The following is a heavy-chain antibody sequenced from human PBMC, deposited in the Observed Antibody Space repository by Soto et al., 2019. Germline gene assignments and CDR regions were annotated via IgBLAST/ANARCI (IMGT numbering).Heavy chain of an antibody. CDR2: ICYSGST. Sequence: SETLSVTCTVAGGSISSSSYYWGWIRQPPGKGLEWIGSICYSGSTYYNPSLKSRVTISVDTSKNQFSLKLSSVTAADTAVYYCARKYSSSWLYYYYYYMDVWGKGTTVTVSS. J-gene: IGHJ6*03. D-gene: IGHD6-13*01. CDR3: ARKYSSSWLYYYYYYMDV. V-gene: IGHV4-39*01. CDR1: GGSISSSSYY.